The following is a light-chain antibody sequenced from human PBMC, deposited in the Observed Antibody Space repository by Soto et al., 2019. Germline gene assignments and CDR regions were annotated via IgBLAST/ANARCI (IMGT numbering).Light chain of an antibody. CDR2: GAS. J-gene: IGKJ4*01. CDR3: QQHINWPLT. Sequence: EIVMTQSPGTLSVSPGERVTFSCRASQSVSSNLAWYQQKPGQPPRLLIYGASSRATGIPDRFSGSGSGADFTLTISSLEPEDFALYYCQQHINWPLTFGGGTKVDIK. CDR1: QSVSSN. V-gene: IGKV3D-15*01.